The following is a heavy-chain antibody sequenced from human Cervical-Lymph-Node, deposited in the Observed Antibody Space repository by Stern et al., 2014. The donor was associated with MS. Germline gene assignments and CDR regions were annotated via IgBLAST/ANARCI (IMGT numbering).Heavy chain of an antibody. CDR2: INPNSGRT. CDR1: GYTFTGYY. D-gene: IGHD1-1*01. J-gene: IGHJ3*02. CDR3: ARDWAPAVLDAFDI. V-gene: IGHV1-2*02. Sequence: QVQLVESGAEVKKPGASVKVSCKASGYTFTGYYMHWVRQAPGQGLEWMGWINPNSGRTNYAQKFQGRVTMTRDTSISTAYMELSRLRSDDTAVYYCARDWAPAVLDAFDIWGQGTMVTVSS.